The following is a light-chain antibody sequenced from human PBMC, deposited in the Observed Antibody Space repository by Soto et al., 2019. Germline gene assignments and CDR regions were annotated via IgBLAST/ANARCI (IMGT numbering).Light chain of an antibody. CDR1: QSVSTN. Sequence: EVVLTQSPATLSVSPWERATLSCRASQSVSTNLAWYQHKPGQAPRLLISGASTRATGLPARFSGSGSGTEFTLTISSLQSEDFAVYYCQQYNNWPGTFGQGTKVDIK. CDR2: GAS. CDR3: QQYNNWPGT. V-gene: IGKV3-15*01. J-gene: IGKJ1*01.